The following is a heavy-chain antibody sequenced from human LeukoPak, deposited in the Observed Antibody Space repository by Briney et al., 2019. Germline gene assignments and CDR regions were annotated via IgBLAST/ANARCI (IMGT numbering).Heavy chain of an antibody. Sequence: GASVKVSCKASGYTFTSYGISWVRQAPGQGLEWMGWISAYNGNTNYAQKLQGRVTMTTDTSTSTAYMELRSLRSDDTAVYSCARVRVGATYGGAFDIWGQGTMVTVSS. CDR2: ISAYNGNT. J-gene: IGHJ3*02. D-gene: IGHD1-26*01. V-gene: IGHV1-18*01. CDR3: ARVRVGATYGGAFDI. CDR1: GYTFTSYG.